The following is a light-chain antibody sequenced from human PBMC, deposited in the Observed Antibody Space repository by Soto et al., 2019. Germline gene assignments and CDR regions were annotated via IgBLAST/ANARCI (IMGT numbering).Light chain of an antibody. CDR3: NSYTSTSPGV. Sequence: QSALRQPASVAGSPGQSITISCTGTRSDVGSYNYVSWYQQHPGKAPKLMIYEVTNRPSGVSNRCSGSKSGNTAALTISGLQAEDEADYYCNSYTSTSPGVFGGGTPHTVL. V-gene: IGLV2-14*01. CDR1: RSDVGSYNY. CDR2: EVT. J-gene: IGLJ3*02.